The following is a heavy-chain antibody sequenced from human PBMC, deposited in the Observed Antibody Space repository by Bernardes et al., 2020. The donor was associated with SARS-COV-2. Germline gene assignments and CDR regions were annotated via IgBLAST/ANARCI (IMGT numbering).Heavy chain of an antibody. J-gene: IGHJ6*02. Sequence: ASVKVSCKASGYAFRSYGISWARQAPGQGLEWMGWISGFNGDTSYIQKIQDRVTITTDTSTSTAYMDLRDLRSDDTAVYYCAREVMVRISDTYRNGMDLWGQGTTVTVSS. V-gene: IGHV1-18*01. D-gene: IGHD3-10*01. CDR1: GYAFRSYG. CDR2: ISGFNGDT. CDR3: AREVMVRISDTYRNGMDL.